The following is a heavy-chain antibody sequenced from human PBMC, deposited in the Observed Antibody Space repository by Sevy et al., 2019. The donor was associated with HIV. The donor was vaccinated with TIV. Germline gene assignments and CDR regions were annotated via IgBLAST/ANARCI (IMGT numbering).Heavy chain of an antibody. J-gene: IGHJ6*02. CDR2: LSGSGRST. Sequence: GGSLRLSCAASGFTFSSYAMSWVRQAPGKGLEWVSSLSGSGRSTYYADSVKGRFTISRDKSKNTLYLQMNSLRDEDTATYYWAKGQGEWPDDYYYYGMDVWGQGTTVTVSS. CDR3: AKGQGEWPDDYYYYGMDV. V-gene: IGHV3-23*01. CDR1: GFTFSSYA. D-gene: IGHD3-16*01.